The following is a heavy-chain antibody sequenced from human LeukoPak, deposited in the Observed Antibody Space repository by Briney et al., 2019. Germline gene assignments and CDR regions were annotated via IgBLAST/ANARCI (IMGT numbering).Heavy chain of an antibody. D-gene: IGHD2-15*01. Sequence: GGTLRLSCVGSGFIFRDYEMNWVRQAPGQGLEWIAYIGSSSATIHYPDSVKGRFTISRDNAKNSLFLEMTSLRAEDTAVYYCVRQTVVVVAAFFDYWGQGALVTVSS. V-gene: IGHV3-48*03. CDR2: IGSSSATI. J-gene: IGHJ4*02. CDR3: VRQTVVVVAAFFDY. CDR1: GFIFRDYE.